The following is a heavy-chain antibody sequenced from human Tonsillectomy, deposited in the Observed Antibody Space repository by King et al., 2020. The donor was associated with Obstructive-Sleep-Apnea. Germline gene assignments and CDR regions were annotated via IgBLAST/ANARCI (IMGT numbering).Heavy chain of an antibody. Sequence: VQLVESGGGVVQPGRSLRLSCAASGFTFSSYAMHWVRQAPGKGLEWVAVISYDGSNKNYADSVKGRFTISRDNSKNTLYLQMNSLRAEDTAVYYCARGDCSSTSCYAGDYWGQGTLVTVSS. CDR1: GFTFSSYA. V-gene: IGHV3-30*04. CDR2: ISYDGSNK. D-gene: IGHD2-2*01. CDR3: ARGDCSSTSCYAGDY. J-gene: IGHJ4*02.